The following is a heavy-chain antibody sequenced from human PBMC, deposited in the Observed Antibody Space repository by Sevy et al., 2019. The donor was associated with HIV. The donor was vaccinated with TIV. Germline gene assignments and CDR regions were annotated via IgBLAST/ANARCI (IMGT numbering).Heavy chain of an antibody. CDR3: VRDHHLRGRHWFDS. J-gene: IGHJ5*01. CDR1: GGSLISPTFY. Sequence: SETLSLTCTVSGGSLISPTFYWGWIRQPPGKRLEWIAAMHYGGNTYYNPSLKVRLVISVDTPKNQSSLKLTSVTAADTAVYHCVRDHHLRGRHWFDSWGRGALVTVSS. D-gene: IGHD3-16*01. CDR2: MHYGGNT. V-gene: IGHV4-39*02.